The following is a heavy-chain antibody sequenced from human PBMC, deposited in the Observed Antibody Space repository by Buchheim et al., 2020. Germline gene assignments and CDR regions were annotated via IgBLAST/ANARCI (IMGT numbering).Heavy chain of an antibody. J-gene: IGHJ5*01. CDR3: AKDVDLGRVGTTLDS. CDR2: FSGSPGTP. V-gene: IGHV3-23*01. CDR1: GFNFVNYD. D-gene: IGHD1/OR15-1a*01. Sequence: EVHLLESGGGLVEPGGSLRISCVASGFNFVNYDMNWVRQAPGKGLEWVSRFSGSPGTPQYADSVKGRFTISRDISTNTLYLEMNTLRVDDTAIYFCAKDVDLGRVGTTLDSWGQGTL.